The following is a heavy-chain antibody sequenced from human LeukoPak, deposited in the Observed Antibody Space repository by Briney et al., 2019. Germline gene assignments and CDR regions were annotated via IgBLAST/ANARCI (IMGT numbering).Heavy chain of an antibody. CDR2: ISGSGGST. D-gene: IGHD4-17*01. J-gene: IGHJ4*02. V-gene: IGHV3-23*01. Sequence: GGSLRPSCAASGFTFSSYAMSWVRQAPGKGLEWVSAISGSGGSTYYADSVKGRFTISRDNSKNTLYLQMNSLRAEDTAVYYCAKDDYGDILPHYWGQGTLVTVSS. CDR3: AKDDYGDILPHY. CDR1: GFTFSSYA.